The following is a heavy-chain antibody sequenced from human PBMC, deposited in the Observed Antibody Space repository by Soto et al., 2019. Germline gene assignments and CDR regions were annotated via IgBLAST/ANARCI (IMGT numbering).Heavy chain of an antibody. CDR1: GGSFSGYY. CDR3: ARGPYYYGMDV. CDR2: INHSGST. Sequence: QVQLQQWGAGLLKPSETLSLTCAVYGGSFSGYYWSWIRQPPGKGLEWIGEINHSGSTNYNPSLNSRVTISVDTSKNQFSLKLSSVTAADTAVYYCARGPYYYGMDVWGQGTTVTVSS. V-gene: IGHV4-34*01. J-gene: IGHJ6*02.